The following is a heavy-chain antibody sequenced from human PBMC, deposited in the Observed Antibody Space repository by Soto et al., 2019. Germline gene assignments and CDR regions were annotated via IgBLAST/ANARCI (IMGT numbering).Heavy chain of an antibody. J-gene: IGHJ4*02. V-gene: IGHV4-34*01. D-gene: IGHD5-12*01. Sequence: SETLSLTCAVYGGSFSGYYWSWIRQPPGKGLEWIGEINHSGSTNYNPSLKRRVTISVDTSKNQFSLKLSSVTAADTAVYYCASTARKDGYNSGFDYWGQGTLVTVSS. CDR1: GGSFSGYY. CDR3: ASTARKDGYNSGFDY. CDR2: INHSGST.